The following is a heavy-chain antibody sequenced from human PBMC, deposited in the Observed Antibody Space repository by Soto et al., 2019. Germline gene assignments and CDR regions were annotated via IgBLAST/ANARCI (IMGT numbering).Heavy chain of an antibody. V-gene: IGHV3-48*02. J-gene: IGHJ4*02. D-gene: IGHD5-18*01. CDR3: VRDFRGHNYANFDY. Sequence: PGGSLRLSCAASGFTFSSYSMDWVRQAPGKGLEWLSYISFSSSSIYYADSVKGRFTISRDNAKNSLYLQMNSLRDEDTAVYYCVRDFRGHNYANFDYWGQGTLVTVSS. CDR2: ISFSSSSI. CDR1: GFTFSSYS.